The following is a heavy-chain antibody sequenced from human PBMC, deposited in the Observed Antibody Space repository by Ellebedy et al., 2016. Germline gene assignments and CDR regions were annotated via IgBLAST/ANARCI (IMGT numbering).Heavy chain of an antibody. CDR3: TTVSMIVVIDDYDFDY. V-gene: IGHV3-15*01. J-gene: IGHJ4*02. CDR1: GFTFNDAW. D-gene: IGHD3-22*01. Sequence: GGSLRLSCAASGFTFNDAWMSWVRQAPGKGLEWVGRIKSKTDGGTTDYAAPVKGRFPISRDDSKNTPYLQMNSLKTEDTAVYYCTTVSMIVVIDDYDFDYWGQGTLVTVSS. CDR2: IKSKTDGGTT.